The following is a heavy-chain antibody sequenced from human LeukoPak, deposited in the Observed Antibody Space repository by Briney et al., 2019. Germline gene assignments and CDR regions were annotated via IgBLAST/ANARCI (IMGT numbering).Heavy chain of an antibody. CDR1: GFSLSDHY. J-gene: IGHJ3*01. Sequence: PGGSLRLSCVGSGFSLSDHYMGWIRQGPGQGLEWVAYLGLTDTTVYYADSARGRFTVSRDKAHNSFHLHMDRLTVEDTAVYYCAREGFTGASLRAFDVWGQATMVTVS. D-gene: IGHD1-1*01. CDR3: AREGFTGASLRAFDV. V-gene: IGHV3-11*04. CDR2: LGLTDTTV.